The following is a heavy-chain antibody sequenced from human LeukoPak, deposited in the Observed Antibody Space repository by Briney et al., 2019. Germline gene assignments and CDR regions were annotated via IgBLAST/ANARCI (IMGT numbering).Heavy chain of an antibody. V-gene: IGHV4-39*01. Sequence: NPSETLSLTCTVSGGSISRSSYYWGWIRQPPGKGLEWIGSISYSGSTYYTPSLRSRVTISVDTSKNQFSLKLSSVTAADTAVYYCARHLGYCSSSSCYFDYWGQGALVTVSS. CDR3: ARHLGYCSSSSCYFDY. D-gene: IGHD2-2*01. CDR1: GGSISRSSYY. CDR2: ISYSGST. J-gene: IGHJ4*02.